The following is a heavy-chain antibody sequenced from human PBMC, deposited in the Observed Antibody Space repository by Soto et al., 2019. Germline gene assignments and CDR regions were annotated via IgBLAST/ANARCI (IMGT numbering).Heavy chain of an antibody. CDR3: VRPRPSGENYGMDV. CDR1: GLTVSHNY. Sequence: PGGSLRLSCVASGLTVSHNYMAWVRQAPEMGLEWVSILYTEGTTYYTDSVKGRFTISRDSSKNTLFLQMDSLSAEDTAVYYCVRPRPSGENYGMDVWGQGTTVTVSS. V-gene: IGHV3-53*01. J-gene: IGHJ6*02. D-gene: IGHD3-10*01. CDR2: LYTEGTT.